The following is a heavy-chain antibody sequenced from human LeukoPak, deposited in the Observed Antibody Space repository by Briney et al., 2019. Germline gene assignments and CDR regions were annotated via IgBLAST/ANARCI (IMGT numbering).Heavy chain of an antibody. D-gene: IGHD2-15*01. Sequence: ASVKVSCKASGYTFTGYYMHWVRQAPGQGLEWMGWINPNSGGTNYAQKFQGRVTMTRDTSISTAYMELSRLRSDDTAVYYCARVGTRGCSGGSCYPPRDNWFDPWGQGTRVPVSS. CDR2: INPNSGGT. J-gene: IGHJ5*02. CDR1: GYTFTGYY. V-gene: IGHV1-2*02. CDR3: ARVGTRGCSGGSCYPPRDNWFDP.